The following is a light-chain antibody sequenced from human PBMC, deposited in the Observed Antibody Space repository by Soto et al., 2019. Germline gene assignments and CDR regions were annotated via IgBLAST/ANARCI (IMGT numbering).Light chain of an antibody. V-gene: IGLV1-51*01. CDR3: ATWDSSLSAWL. J-gene: IGLJ3*02. CDR2: DNN. CDR1: SSNIGNNY. Sequence: QAVVTQPPSVSAAPGQKVTISCSGGSSNIGNNYVSWYQQVAGTAPKLLIFDNNKRPSGIPDRFSGSKSGTSATLGIAGLQTGDAADYYCATWDSSLSAWLFGGGTQLTV.